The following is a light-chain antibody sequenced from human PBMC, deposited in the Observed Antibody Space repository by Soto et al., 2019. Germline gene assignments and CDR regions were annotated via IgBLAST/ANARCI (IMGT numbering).Light chain of an antibody. CDR2: DGS. CDR3: QQYNSYFSYT. Sequence: DIQMTQSPSTLSASVGDRVTITCRASQSISSWLAWYQQKPGKAPKLLIYDGSSFESRVPSRFSVSGSGTEFTLTISSLQPDDFATYSCQQYNSYFSYTFGQGTKLEIK. J-gene: IGKJ2*01. V-gene: IGKV1-5*01. CDR1: QSISSW.